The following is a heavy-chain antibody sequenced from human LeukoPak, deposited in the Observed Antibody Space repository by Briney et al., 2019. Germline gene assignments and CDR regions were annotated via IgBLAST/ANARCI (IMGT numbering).Heavy chain of an antibody. D-gene: IGHD2-2*01. Sequence: PRGSLRLSCAASGFTFSNAWMSWVRQAPGKGLEWVGRIKSKTDGGTTDYAAPVKGRFTISRDDSKNTLYLQMNSLKTEDTAVYYCTTAPPGYCSSTSCPDYWGQGTLVTVSS. CDR2: IKSKTDGGTT. V-gene: IGHV3-15*01. CDR1: GFTFSNAW. J-gene: IGHJ4*02. CDR3: TTAPPGYCSSTSCPDY.